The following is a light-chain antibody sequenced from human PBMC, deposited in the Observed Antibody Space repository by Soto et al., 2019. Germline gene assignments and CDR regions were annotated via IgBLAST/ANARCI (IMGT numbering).Light chain of an antibody. CDR1: QDIRTS. Sequence: DIQMTQSPSSLSASVGARVSITCKASQDIRTSLSWFQQKPGRAPKLLIYGASNLETGVPSRFRGSGSGRDFTFTISSLQPDDIATYYCQQYDNLPPFTFGHGTKVDIK. V-gene: IGKV1-33*01. CDR2: GAS. J-gene: IGKJ3*01. CDR3: QQYDNLPPFT.